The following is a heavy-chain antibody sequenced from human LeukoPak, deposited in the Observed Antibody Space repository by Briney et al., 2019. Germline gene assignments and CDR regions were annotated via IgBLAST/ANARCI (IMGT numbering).Heavy chain of an antibody. CDR3: AREASSSGWRYLDY. D-gene: IGHD6-19*01. CDR2: IYSGGNT. J-gene: IGHJ4*02. Sequence: TGGSLRLSCAASGFTISSYYMAWVRQAPGKGLEWVSVIYSGGNTYYADSVKGRFAISRDNSKNTLSLQMNSLRAEDTAVYYCAREASSSGWRYLDYWGQGALVTVSS. CDR1: GFTISSYY. V-gene: IGHV3-66*01.